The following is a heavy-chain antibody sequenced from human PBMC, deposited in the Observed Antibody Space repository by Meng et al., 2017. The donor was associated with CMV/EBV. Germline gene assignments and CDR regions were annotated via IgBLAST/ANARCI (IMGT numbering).Heavy chain of an antibody. CDR1: GGTFSSYA. CDR3: ASESSSWIFDY. D-gene: IGHD6-13*01. J-gene: IGHJ4*02. V-gene: IGHV1-69*05. CDR2: IIPIFGTA. Sequence: SVKVSCKASGGTFSSYAISWVQQAPGQELEWMGGIIPIFGTANYAQKFQGRVTITTDESTSTAYMELSSLRSEDTAVYYCASESSSWIFDYWGQGTLVTVSS.